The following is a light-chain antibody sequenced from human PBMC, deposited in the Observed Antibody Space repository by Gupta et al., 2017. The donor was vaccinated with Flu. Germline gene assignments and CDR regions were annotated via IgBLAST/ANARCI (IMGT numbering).Light chain of an antibody. Sequence: EIVMTQSPATLSVSPGERATLSCRASQSVSSNVAWYQQKPGQAPRLLIYGSFTRATGVPARFSGSGAGTEFTLTISSRQSEDFAVYYCQQYTDGPPLYTFGQGTKLEIK. CDR2: GSF. V-gene: IGKV3-15*01. CDR3: QQYTDGPPLYT. J-gene: IGKJ2*01. CDR1: QSVSSN.